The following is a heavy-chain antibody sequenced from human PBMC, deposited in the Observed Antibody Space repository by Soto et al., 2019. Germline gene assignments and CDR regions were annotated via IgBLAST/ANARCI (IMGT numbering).Heavy chain of an antibody. D-gene: IGHD3-9*01. CDR1: GFTFSSYA. V-gene: IGHV3-30-3*01. J-gene: IGHJ4*02. CDR3: AREADNFDWLLYQYYFDY. CDR2: ISYDGSNK. Sequence: QVQLVESGGGVVQPGRSLRLSCAASGFTFSSYAMHWVRQAPGKGLEWVAVISYDGSNKYYADSVKGRFTISRDNSKHTLYLQMNSLRAEDTAVYYCAREADNFDWLLYQYYFDYWGQGTLVTVSS.